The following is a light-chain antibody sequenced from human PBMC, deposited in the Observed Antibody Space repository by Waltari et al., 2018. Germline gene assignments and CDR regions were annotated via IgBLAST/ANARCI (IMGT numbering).Light chain of an antibody. CDR1: QSIGRY. CDR3: QNHERLPAV. Sequence: EIVLTQSPGTLSLSPGERATLSCRASQSIGRYLVWDQQKPGQAPRLLIYCASSRAAGIPDRFSVSGSGTDFSLTISRLEPEDFAVYYCQNHERLPAVFGQGTKVEIK. CDR2: CAS. J-gene: IGKJ1*01. V-gene: IGKV3-20*01.